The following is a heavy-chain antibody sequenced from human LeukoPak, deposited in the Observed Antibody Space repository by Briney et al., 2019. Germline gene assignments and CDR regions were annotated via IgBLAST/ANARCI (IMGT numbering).Heavy chain of an antibody. Sequence: SETLSLTCTVSGGSISSSSYYWGWIRQPPGKGLEWIGEINRSGSTNYKPSLKSRVTTSVNTSKNQFSLKLSSVTAADTAVYYCARGRGGYSYGSSRVLDYWGQGTLVTVSS. V-gene: IGHV4-39*07. CDR2: INRSGST. J-gene: IGHJ4*02. CDR1: GGSISSSSYY. CDR3: ARGRGGYSYGSSRVLDY. D-gene: IGHD5-18*01.